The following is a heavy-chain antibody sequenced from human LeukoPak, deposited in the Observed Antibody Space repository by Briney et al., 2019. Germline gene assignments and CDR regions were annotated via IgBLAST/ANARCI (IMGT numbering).Heavy chain of an antibody. Sequence: SETLSLTCAVYGGSFSGYYWSWIRQPPGKGLEWIGEINHSGSTNYNPSLKSRVTISVDTSKNQFSLKLSSVTAADTAVYYCARHFSGDVDYWGQGTLVTVSS. V-gene: IGHV4-34*01. CDR2: INHSGST. D-gene: IGHD3-3*02. J-gene: IGHJ4*02. CDR1: GGSFSGYY. CDR3: ARHFSGDVDY.